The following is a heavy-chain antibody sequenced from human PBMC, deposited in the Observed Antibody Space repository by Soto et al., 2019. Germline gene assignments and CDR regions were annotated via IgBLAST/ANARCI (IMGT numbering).Heavy chain of an antibody. CDR2: ISSSSSYT. CDR1: GFTFSDYY. CDR3: ARDFWNQNRICYGMDV. Sequence: GGSLRLSCAASGFTFSDYYMSWIRQAPGKGLEWVSYISSSSSYTNYADSVKGRFTISRDNAKNSLYLQMNSLRAEDTAVYYCARDFWNQNRICYGMDVWVQGTTVTVSS. V-gene: IGHV3-11*06. J-gene: IGHJ6*02. D-gene: IGHD1-1*01.